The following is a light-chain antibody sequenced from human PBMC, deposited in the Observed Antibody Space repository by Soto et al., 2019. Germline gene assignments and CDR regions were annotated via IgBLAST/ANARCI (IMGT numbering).Light chain of an antibody. CDR2: AAS. J-gene: IGKJ1*01. CDR3: QQRYSSPST. V-gene: IGKV1-39*01. CDR1: QVISNY. Sequence: DIQMTQSPSSLSASVGERATIXXRASQVISNYLACYQQKPGQAPXPLFFAASSLQSGVPSRFSGSRSVPDFTLTFSSLQPEDFATYSCQQRYSSPSTFGKGTK.